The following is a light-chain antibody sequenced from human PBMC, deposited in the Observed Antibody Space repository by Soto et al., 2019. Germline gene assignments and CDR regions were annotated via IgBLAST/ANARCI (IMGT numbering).Light chain of an antibody. Sequence: DIVMTQSPDSLAVSLGERATINCKSSQSVLHSPNNKNYLAWYQKKPGQPPKLLIYWASTRDSGVPDRFSGSGSGTDFTLTISRLQAEDVAVYYCQHYNAPRTFGQGTKVEIK. CDR2: WAS. J-gene: IGKJ1*01. CDR1: QSVLHSPNNKNY. CDR3: QHYNAPRT. V-gene: IGKV4-1*01.